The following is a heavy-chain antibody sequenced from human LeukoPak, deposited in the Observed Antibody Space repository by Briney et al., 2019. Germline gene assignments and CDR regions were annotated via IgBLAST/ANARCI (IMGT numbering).Heavy chain of an antibody. V-gene: IGHV4-34*01. D-gene: IGHD3-10*01. CDR3: ARHGASLGMVRGVIIPDKYYFDY. J-gene: IGHJ4*02. CDR1: GGSFSGYY. Sequence: PSETLSLTCAVYGGSFSGYYWSWIRQPPGKGLEWIGEINHSGSTNYNPSLKSRVTISVDTSKNQFSLKLSSVTAADTAVYYCARHGASLGMVRGVIIPDKYYFDYWGQGTLVTVSS. CDR2: INHSGST.